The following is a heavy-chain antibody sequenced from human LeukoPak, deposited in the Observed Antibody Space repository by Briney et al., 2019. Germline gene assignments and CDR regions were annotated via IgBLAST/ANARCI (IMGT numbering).Heavy chain of an antibody. CDR2: VSSSSSYT. CDR1: GIPFSDFY. Sequence: GGSLRLSCVVSGIPFSDFYMNWIRQAPGKGLEWITYVSSSSSYTDYAESVKGRFTISRDNAKSALYLEMSDLRVEDTAVYYCAAGTAADYWGQGTLVIVSS. V-gene: IGHV3-11*03. J-gene: IGHJ4*02. D-gene: IGHD6-13*01. CDR3: AAGTAADY.